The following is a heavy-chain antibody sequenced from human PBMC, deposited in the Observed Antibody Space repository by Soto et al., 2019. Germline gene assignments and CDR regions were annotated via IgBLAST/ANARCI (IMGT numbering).Heavy chain of an antibody. D-gene: IGHD6-13*01. Sequence: GGSLRLSCAASGFTFSSYAMSWVRQAPGKGLEWVSAISGSGGSTYYADSVKGRFTISRDNFKNTLYLQMNSLRAEDTAVYYCAKSGSWPGYYYFDYWGQGTLVTVSS. J-gene: IGHJ4*02. CDR3: AKSGSWPGYYYFDY. CDR2: ISGSGGST. CDR1: GFTFSSYA. V-gene: IGHV3-23*01.